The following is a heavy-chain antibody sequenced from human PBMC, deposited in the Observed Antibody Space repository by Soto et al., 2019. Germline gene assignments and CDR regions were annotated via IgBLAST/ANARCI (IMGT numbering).Heavy chain of an antibody. V-gene: IGHV4-31*03. Sequence: PSETLSLTCTVSGGSISSGGYYWSWIRQHPGKGLEWIGYIYYSGSTYYNPSLKSRVTISVDTSKNQFSLKLSSVTAADTAVYYCARSLAVPGYYFDYWAQGTLVIVSS. D-gene: IGHD6-19*01. CDR3: ARSLAVPGYYFDY. J-gene: IGHJ4*02. CDR2: IYYSGST. CDR1: GGSISSGGYY.